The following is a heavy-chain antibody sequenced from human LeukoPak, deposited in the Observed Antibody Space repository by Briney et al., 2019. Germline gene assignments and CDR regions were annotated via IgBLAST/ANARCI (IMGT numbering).Heavy chain of an antibody. CDR1: GFSFSGHW. CDR3: AKGGYGIVVVPPDY. V-gene: IGHV3-9*01. Sequence: GGSLRLSCTASGFSFSGHWMHWARQLPGKGLEWVSGISWNSGSIGYADSVKGRFTISRDNAKNSLYLQMNSLRAEDTALYYCAKGGYGIVVVPPDYWGRGTLVTVSS. D-gene: IGHD3-22*01. CDR2: ISWNSGSI. J-gene: IGHJ4*02.